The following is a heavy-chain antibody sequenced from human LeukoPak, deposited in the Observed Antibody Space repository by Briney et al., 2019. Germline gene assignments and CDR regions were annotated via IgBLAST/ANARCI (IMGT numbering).Heavy chain of an antibody. CDR3: ARVPLGYCTNGVCYTFDY. V-gene: IGHV1-18*01. J-gene: IGHJ4*02. CDR2: ISAYNGNT. Sequence: ASVKVSCKASGYTFTSYGISWVRQAPGQGLEWMGWISAYNGNTNYARKLQGRVTMTTDTSTSTAYMELRSLRSDDTAVYYCARVPLGYCTNGVCYTFDYWGQGTLVTVSS. D-gene: IGHD2-8*01. CDR1: GYTFTSYG.